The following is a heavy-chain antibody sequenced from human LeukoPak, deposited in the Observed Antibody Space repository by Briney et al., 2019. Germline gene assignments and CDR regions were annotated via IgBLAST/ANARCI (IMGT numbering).Heavy chain of an antibody. V-gene: IGHV3-23*01. D-gene: IGHD5-18*01. CDR3: AKGDGYSYGFSFDY. CDR2: ISGSGGST. J-gene: IGHJ4*02. CDR1: GFTFSSYA. Sequence: GGSLRPSCAASGFTFSSYAMSWVRQAPGKGLEWVSAISGSGGSTYYADSVKGRFTISRDNSKNTLYLQMNSLRAEDTAVYYCAKGDGYSYGFSFDYWGQGTLDTVSS.